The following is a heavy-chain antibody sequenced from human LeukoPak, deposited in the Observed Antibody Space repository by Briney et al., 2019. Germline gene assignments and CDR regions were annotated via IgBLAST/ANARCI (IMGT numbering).Heavy chain of an antibody. D-gene: IGHD2-15*01. CDR3: ASERPLGVVEGTAFDY. CDR2: INPNSGGT. Sequence: ASVKVSCKASGYTFTGYYMHWVRQAPGQGLGWMGWINPNSGGTNYAQKFQGRVTMTRDTSISTAYMELSRLRSDDTAVHYCASERPLGVVEGTAFDYWGQGTLVTVSS. V-gene: IGHV1-2*02. CDR1: GYTFTGYY. J-gene: IGHJ4*02.